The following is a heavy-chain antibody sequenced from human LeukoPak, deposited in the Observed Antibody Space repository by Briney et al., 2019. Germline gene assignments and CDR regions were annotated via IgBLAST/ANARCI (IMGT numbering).Heavy chain of an antibody. J-gene: IGHJ4*02. D-gene: IGHD6-6*01. Sequence: GGSLRPSCAASGFTFSSYGMHWVRQAPGKGLEWVAFIRYDGSNKYYADSVKGRFTISRDNSKNTLYLQMNSLRAEDTAVYYCAKDRIAARHIIDYWGQGTLVTVSS. CDR3: AKDRIAARHIIDY. CDR2: IRYDGSNK. V-gene: IGHV3-30*02. CDR1: GFTFSSYG.